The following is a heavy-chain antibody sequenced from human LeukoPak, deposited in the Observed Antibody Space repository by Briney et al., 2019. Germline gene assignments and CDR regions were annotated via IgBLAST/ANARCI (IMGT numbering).Heavy chain of an antibody. J-gene: IGHJ3*02. CDR1: GGSISSYY. CDR2: IYYSGST. V-gene: IGHV4-59*12. D-gene: IGHD3-10*01. CDR3: ARGPFGYYYGSGSSLDDAFDI. Sequence: SETLSLTCTVSGGSISSYYWSWIRQPPGKGLEWIGYIYYSGSTNYNPSLKSRVTISVDTSKNQFSLKLSSVTAADTAVYYCARGPFGYYYGSGSSLDDAFDIWGQGTMVTVSS.